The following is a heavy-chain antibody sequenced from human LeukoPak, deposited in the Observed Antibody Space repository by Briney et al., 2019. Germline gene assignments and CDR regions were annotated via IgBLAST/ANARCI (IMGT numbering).Heavy chain of an antibody. CDR1: GLTFDDYA. J-gene: IGHJ4*02. CDR2: ISWNSGSI. D-gene: IGHD2-15*01. V-gene: IGHV3-9*01. Sequence: GRSLRLSCAASGLTFDDYAMHWVRQAPGKGLEWVSGISWNSGSIGYADSVKGRFTISRDNAKNSLYLQMNSLRAEDTALYYCAKALCGGGSCYYFDYWGQGTLVTVSS. CDR3: AKALCGGGSCYYFDY.